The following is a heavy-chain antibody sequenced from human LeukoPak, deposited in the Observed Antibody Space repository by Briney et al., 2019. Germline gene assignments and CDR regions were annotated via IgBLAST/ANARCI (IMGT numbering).Heavy chain of an antibody. CDR2: IKQNGSEN. CDR3: ARQSHGYILFDY. J-gene: IGHJ4*02. D-gene: IGHD5-24*01. Sequence: GSLTVSCAASGFSFSTHWMSWVRQAPGKGLEWVANIKQNGSENFYVESVKGRFTISRDNAKNSVYLQMNSLTAEDTAVYYCARQSHGYILFDYWGQGTFATVSP. V-gene: IGHV3-7*04. CDR1: GFSFSTHW.